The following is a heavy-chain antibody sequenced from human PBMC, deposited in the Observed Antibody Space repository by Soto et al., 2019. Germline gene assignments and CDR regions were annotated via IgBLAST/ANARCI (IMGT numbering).Heavy chain of an antibody. V-gene: IGHV4-34*01. Sequence: SWIRQPPGKGLEWIGEINHSGSTNYNPSLKSRVTISVDTSKNQFSLKLSSVTAADTAVYYCASPSQNLVGYWGQGTLVTVSS. J-gene: IGHJ4*02. CDR2: INHSGST. CDR3: ASPSQNLVGY.